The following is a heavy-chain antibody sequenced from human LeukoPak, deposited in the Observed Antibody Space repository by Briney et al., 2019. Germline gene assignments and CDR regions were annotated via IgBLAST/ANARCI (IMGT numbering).Heavy chain of an antibody. CDR3: AREGRRLRFRYFDL. J-gene: IGHJ2*01. Sequence: GGSLRLSCAASGFTFSSCSMNWVRQAPGKGLEWVSSISSSSSYIYYADSVKGRFTISRDNAKNSLYLQMNSLRAEDTAVYYCAREGRRLRFRYFDLWGRGTLVTVSS. D-gene: IGHD5-12*01. CDR2: ISSSSSYI. V-gene: IGHV3-21*01. CDR1: GFTFSSCS.